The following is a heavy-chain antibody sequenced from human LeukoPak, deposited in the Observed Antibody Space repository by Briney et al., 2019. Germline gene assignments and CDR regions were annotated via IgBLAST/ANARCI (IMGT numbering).Heavy chain of an antibody. CDR2: ISAYNGNT. CDR3: ARNHLDTSYYYYGMDV. D-gene: IGHD5-18*01. Sequence: ASVKVSCKASGCTFTSYGISWVRQAPGQGLERMGWISAYNGNTNYAQKLQGRVTMTTDTSTSTAYRELRSLRSDDTAVYYCARNHLDTSYYYYGMDVWGQGTTVTVSS. CDR1: GCTFTSYG. V-gene: IGHV1-18*01. J-gene: IGHJ6*02.